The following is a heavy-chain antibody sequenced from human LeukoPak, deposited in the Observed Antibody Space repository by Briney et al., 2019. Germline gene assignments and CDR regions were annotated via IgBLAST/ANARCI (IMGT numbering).Heavy chain of an antibody. J-gene: IGHJ4*02. CDR1: GYTFTGYY. CDR3: ARVDTAMVAGGGDY. D-gene: IGHD5-18*01. CDR2: INPNSGGT. V-gene: IGHV1-2*02. Sequence: ASVKVSCKASGYTFTGYYMHWVRQAPGQGLEWIGWINPNSGGTNYAQKFQGRVTMTRDTSISTAYMELSRLRSDDTAVYYCARVDTAMVAGGGDYWGQGTLVTVSS.